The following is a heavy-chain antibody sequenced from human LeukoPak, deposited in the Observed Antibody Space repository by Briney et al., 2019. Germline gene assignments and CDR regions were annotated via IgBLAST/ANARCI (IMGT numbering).Heavy chain of an antibody. V-gene: IGHV3-7*05. CDR1: GFTFSTFSNYG. CDR2: IKHDGSEK. J-gene: IGHJ5*01. D-gene: IGHD6-13*01. Sequence: GSLRLSCAASGFTFSTFSNYGMSWVRQAPGKGLEWVANIKHDGSEKYYVDSVKGRFTLSRDNAKSSLYLQMNSLRAGDTAVYYCARGPPAGYGTSWYDCWGQGTLVTVSS. CDR3: ARGPPAGYGTSWYDC.